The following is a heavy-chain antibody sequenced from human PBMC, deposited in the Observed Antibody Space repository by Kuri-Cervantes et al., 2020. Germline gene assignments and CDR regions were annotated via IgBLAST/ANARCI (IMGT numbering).Heavy chain of an antibody. V-gene: IGHV3-21*01. CDR1: GFTFSSYS. CDR2: ISSSSSYI. Sequence: GESLKISCAASGFTFSSYSMNWVRQAPGKGLEWVSSISSSSSYIYYADSVKGRFTISRDNAKNSLYLQMNSLSAEDTAVYYCARAARITGYSSSSPYYYGMDVWGQGTTVTVSS. D-gene: IGHD6-13*01. J-gene: IGHJ6*02. CDR3: ARAARITGYSSSSPYYYGMDV.